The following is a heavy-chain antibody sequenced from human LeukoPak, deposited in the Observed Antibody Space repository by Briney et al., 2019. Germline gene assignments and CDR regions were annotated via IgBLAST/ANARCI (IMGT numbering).Heavy chain of an antibody. Sequence: SETLSLTCTISGGSVSDYYWSWIRQSPGKGLEWIGYIYHTGSTSYSPSLKSRVTISADTSQNQFSLTLSSVTAADTAVYYCAKDRRDMVRGINIVRQYHYYYYMDVWGKGTTVTISS. V-gene: IGHV4-59*02. CDR3: AKDRRDMVRGINIVRQYHYYYYMDV. CDR2: IYHTGST. CDR1: GGSVSDYY. D-gene: IGHD3-10*01. J-gene: IGHJ6*03.